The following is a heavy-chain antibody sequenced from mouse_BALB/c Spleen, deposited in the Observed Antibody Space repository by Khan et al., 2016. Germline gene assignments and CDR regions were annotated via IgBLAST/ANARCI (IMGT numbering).Heavy chain of an antibody. CDR1: GYSITSDYA. Sequence: EVQLVESGPGLVKPSQSLSLTCTVTGYSITSDYAWNWIRQFPGNKLEWMGYISYRGSTSYNPSLKSRISINRDTSKNQFFLQLNSVTTEDTATYYCARDYYGSSYVDYWGQGTTLTVSS. J-gene: IGHJ2*01. CDR2: ISYRGST. CDR3: ARDYYGSSYVDY. V-gene: IGHV3-2*02. D-gene: IGHD1-1*01.